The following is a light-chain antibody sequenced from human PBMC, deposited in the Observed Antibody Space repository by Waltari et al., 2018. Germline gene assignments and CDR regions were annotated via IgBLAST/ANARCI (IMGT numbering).Light chain of an antibody. Sequence: QAALTQPASVSGSPGQSLTIYCSGPTRDVGYYKFVSWYQKHPGKAPKRMIHEVSQRPAGVSDRFSGSRSGNTASLTISGLQAEDEADYYCCSYAGSGTYVFGGGTKVTVL. V-gene: IGLV2-23*02. CDR3: CSYAGSGTYV. J-gene: IGLJ1*01. CDR1: TRDVGYYKF. CDR2: EVS.